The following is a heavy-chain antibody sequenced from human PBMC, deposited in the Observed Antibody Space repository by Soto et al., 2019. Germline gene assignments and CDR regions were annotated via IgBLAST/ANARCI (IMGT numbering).Heavy chain of an antibody. D-gene: IGHD2-15*01. Sequence: QVQLQESGPGLVKPSQTLSLTCTVSGGSISSGDYYWSWIRQPPGKGLEWIGYIYYSGSTYYNPSLKSRVTISVDTSKNQFSLKLSSVTAADTAVYYCARDPRRCSGGSCYPEAWFDPWGQGTLVTVSS. J-gene: IGHJ5*02. CDR1: GGSISSGDYY. V-gene: IGHV4-30-4*01. CDR2: IYYSGST. CDR3: ARDPRRCSGGSCYPEAWFDP.